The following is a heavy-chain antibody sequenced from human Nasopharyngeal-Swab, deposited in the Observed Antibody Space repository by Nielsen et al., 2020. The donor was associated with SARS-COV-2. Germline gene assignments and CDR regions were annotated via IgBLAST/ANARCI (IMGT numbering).Heavy chain of an antibody. CDR1: GFTFSSNW. CDR2: IKEDGSEK. J-gene: IGHJ4*02. D-gene: IGHD4-23*01. Sequence: GESLKIPCAASGFTFSSNWMSWVRQAPGKGLEWVANIKEDGSEKYYVDSVKGRFTISRDNAKNSLYLQMNSLRAEDTAVYYCAGGNSADHWGQGTLVTVSS. V-gene: IGHV3-7*03. CDR3: AGGNSADH.